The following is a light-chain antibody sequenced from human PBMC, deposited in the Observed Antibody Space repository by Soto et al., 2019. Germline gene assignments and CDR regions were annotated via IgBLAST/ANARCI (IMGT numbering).Light chain of an antibody. CDR3: QQYGSSLYT. J-gene: IGKJ2*01. CDR2: DAS. CDR1: QSDSSSY. Sequence: EIVLTQSPGTLSLSPGERATLSCRASQSDSSSYLAWYQQKPGQAPRLLIYDASSRATGIPDRFSGSGSGTDFPLTISRLEPEDFAVYYCQQYGSSLYTFGQGTKLEIK. V-gene: IGKV3-20*01.